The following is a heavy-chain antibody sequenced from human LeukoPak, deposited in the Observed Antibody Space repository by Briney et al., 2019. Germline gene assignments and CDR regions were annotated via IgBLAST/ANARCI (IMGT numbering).Heavy chain of an antibody. J-gene: IGHJ4*02. V-gene: IGHV4-31*03. D-gene: IGHD6-13*01. CDR2: IYYSGST. CDR3: ARSNGYSSSWYYFDY. CDR1: GGSISSAVYY. Sequence: YPSQTLSLTCTVPGGSISSAVYYWSWIRQHPGKGLEWIGYIYYSGSTYYNPSLKSRITISVDTSKNQFSLKLSSVTAADTAVYYCARSNGYSSSWYYFDYWGQGTLVIVSS.